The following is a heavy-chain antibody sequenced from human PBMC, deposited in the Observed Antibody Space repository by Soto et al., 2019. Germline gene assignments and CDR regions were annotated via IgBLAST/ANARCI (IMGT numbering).Heavy chain of an antibody. J-gene: IGHJ5*02. CDR3: ARGCGGYDTQPPPVYNWFDP. CDR2: IIPILGIA. CDR1: GGTFSSYT. D-gene: IGHD5-12*01. Sequence: QVQLVQSGAEVKKPGSSVKVSCKASGGTFSSYTISWVRQAPGQGLEWMGRIIPILGIANYAQKFQGRVTITADKSTSTAYMELSSLRSEDTAVYYCARGCGGYDTQPPPVYNWFDPWGQGTLVTVSS. V-gene: IGHV1-69*02.